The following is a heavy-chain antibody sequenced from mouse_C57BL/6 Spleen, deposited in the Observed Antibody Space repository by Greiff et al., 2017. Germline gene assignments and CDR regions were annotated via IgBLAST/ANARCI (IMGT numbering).Heavy chain of an antibody. CDR3: ARVVAPMVTTPLYYFDY. D-gene: IGHD2-2*01. Sequence: VQLQQSGAELVKPGASVKISCKASGYAFSSYWMNWVKQRPGKGLEWIGQIYPGDGDTNYNGKFKGKATLTADKSSSTAYMQLSSLTSEDSAVYFCARVVAPMVTTPLYYFDYWGQGTTLTVSS. CDR2: IYPGDGDT. V-gene: IGHV1-80*01. CDR1: GYAFSSYW. J-gene: IGHJ2*01.